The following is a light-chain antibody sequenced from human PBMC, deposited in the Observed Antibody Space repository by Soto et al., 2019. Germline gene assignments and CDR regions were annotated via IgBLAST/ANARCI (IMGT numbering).Light chain of an antibody. CDR3: QHYNSYSGA. J-gene: IGKJ1*01. CDR1: QSISSW. CDR2: AAS. Sequence: DIQMTQSPSTLSASVGDRFTITFRASQSISSWLAWYQQKPGKAPKLLIYAASTLKSGVPSRFSGSGSGTEFALTISSLQPDDFATYYCQHYNSYSGAFGQGTKVDI. V-gene: IGKV1-5*01.